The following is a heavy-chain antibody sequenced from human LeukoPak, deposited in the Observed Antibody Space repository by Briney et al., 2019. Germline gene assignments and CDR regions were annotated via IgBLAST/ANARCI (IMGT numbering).Heavy chain of an antibody. CDR1: GHTFTSYG. J-gene: IGHJ6*02. CDR2: ISAYNGNT. V-gene: IGHV1-18*01. Sequence: GASVKVSCKASGHTFTSYGISWVRQVPGQGLEWMGWISAYNGNTNYAQKLQGRVTMTTDTSTSTAYMELRSLRSDDTAVYYCARVWFGVPSVYYYGMDVWGQGTTVTVSS. D-gene: IGHD3-10*01. CDR3: ARVWFGVPSVYYYGMDV.